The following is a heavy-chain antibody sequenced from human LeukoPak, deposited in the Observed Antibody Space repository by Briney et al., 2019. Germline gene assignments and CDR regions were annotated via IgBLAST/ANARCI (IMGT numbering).Heavy chain of an antibody. Sequence: PGGSLRLSCAASGFTFSSYEMNWVRQAPGKGLEWVSYISRGGSTIYYADSVKGRFIISRDNAKNSLSLQMNSLRAEDTAVYYCAREIVSTSKYFDYWGQGTLVTVSS. J-gene: IGHJ4*02. CDR2: ISRGGSTI. V-gene: IGHV3-48*03. CDR3: AREIVSTSKYFDY. CDR1: GFTFSSYE. D-gene: IGHD5/OR15-5a*01.